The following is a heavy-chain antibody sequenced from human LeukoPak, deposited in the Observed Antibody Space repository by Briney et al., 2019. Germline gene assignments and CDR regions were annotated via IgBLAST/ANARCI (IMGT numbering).Heavy chain of an antibody. CDR1: GFTFSIYS. Sequence: GGSLRLSCAASGFTFSIYSMNWVRQAPGKGLEWVSSISRSSSSIYYADSVKGRFTISRDDAENSLYLQMNSLRGEDTAVYYCAKDRGSSGWDSLDYWGQGTLVTVSS. D-gene: IGHD6-19*01. CDR2: ISRSSSSI. J-gene: IGHJ4*02. V-gene: IGHV3-21*01. CDR3: AKDRGSSGWDSLDY.